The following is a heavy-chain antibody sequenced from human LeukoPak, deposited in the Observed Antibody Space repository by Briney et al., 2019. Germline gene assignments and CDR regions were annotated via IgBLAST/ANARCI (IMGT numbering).Heavy chain of an antibody. Sequence: RASVKVSCKASGYTFTSYYMHWVRQAPGQGLEWMGIINPSGGSTSYAQKFQGRVTMTRDTSTSTVYMELSSLRSEDTAVYYCARVMGGLVVPAARHDYWGQGTLVTVSS. V-gene: IGHV1-46*01. CDR1: GYTFTSYY. D-gene: IGHD2-2*01. CDR3: ARVMGGLVVPAARHDY. J-gene: IGHJ4*02. CDR2: INPSGGST.